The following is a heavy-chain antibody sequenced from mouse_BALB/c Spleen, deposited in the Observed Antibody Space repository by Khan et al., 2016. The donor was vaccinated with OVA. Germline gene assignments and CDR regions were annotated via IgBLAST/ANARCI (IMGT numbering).Heavy chain of an antibody. CDR3: ARPAYDGYYDY. Sequence: QVQLQQSGPELVRPGVSVKISCKGSGYTFTDYAMYWVKQSRAKSLEWIGLISTNSGSTNYNQKFKGKATMTVDKSSSTAYMELARLTSEDAAIYYGARPAYDGYYDYWGQGTTLTVSS. D-gene: IGHD2-3*01. J-gene: IGHJ2*01. CDR2: ISTNSGST. CDR1: GYTFTDYA. V-gene: IGHV1S137*01.